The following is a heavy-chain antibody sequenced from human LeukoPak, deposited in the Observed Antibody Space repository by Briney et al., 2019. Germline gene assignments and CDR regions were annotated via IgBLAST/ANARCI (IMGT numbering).Heavy chain of an antibody. D-gene: IGHD3-9*01. J-gene: IGHJ4*02. CDR1: GGSISSSSYY. CDR3: ARHVLGGLLRYFDWSYMGGFDY. Sequence: PSETLSLTCTVSGGSISSSSYYWGWIRQPPGKGLEWIGSIYYSGSTYYNPSLKSRVTISVDTSKNQFSLKLSSVTAADTAVYYCARHVLGGLLRYFDWSYMGGFDYWGQGTLVTVSS. CDR2: IYYSGST. V-gene: IGHV4-39*01.